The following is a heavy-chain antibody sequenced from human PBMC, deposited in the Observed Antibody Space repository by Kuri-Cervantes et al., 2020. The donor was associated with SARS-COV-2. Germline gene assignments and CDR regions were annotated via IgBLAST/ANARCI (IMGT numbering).Heavy chain of an antibody. Sequence: ASVKVSCKASGYTFTGYHMHWVRQAPGQGLEWMGWINPNSGGTNYAQKFQGRVTMTRDTSISTAYMELSRLRPDDTAVYYCARGGKYQLLYRCEYYFDYWGQGTLVTVSS. CDR2: INPNSGGT. J-gene: IGHJ4*02. D-gene: IGHD2-2*02. V-gene: IGHV1-2*02. CDR1: GYTFTGYH. CDR3: ARGGKYQLLYRCEYYFDY.